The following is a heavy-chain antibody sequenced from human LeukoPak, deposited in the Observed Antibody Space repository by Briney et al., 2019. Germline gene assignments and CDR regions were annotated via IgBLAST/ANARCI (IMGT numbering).Heavy chain of an antibody. D-gene: IGHD6-13*01. CDR3: ARGPYSSSWSAWFDP. CDR1: GFTFSSYE. J-gene: IGHJ5*02. Sequence: GGSLRLSCAASGFTFSSYEMYWVRQAPGKGLEWVSYISSSGSNIYYADSVKGRFTISRDNAKNSLYLQMNSLRVEDTAIYYCARGPYSSSWSAWFDPWGQGTLVTVSS. V-gene: IGHV3-48*03. CDR2: ISSSGSNI.